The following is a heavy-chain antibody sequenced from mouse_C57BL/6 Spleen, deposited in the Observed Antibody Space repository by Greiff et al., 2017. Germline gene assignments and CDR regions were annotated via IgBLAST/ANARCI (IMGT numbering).Heavy chain of an antibody. CDR3: ARSEGYDETWFAY. CDR1: GYTFTDYY. V-gene: IGHV1-76*01. CDR2: IYPGSGNT. D-gene: IGHD2-2*01. Sequence: QVQLKESGAELVRPGASVKLSCKASGYTFTDYYINWVKQRPGQGLEWIARIYPGSGNTYYNEKFKGKATLTAEKSSSTAYMQLSSLTSEDSAVYFCARSEGYDETWFAYWGQGTLVTVSA. J-gene: IGHJ3*01.